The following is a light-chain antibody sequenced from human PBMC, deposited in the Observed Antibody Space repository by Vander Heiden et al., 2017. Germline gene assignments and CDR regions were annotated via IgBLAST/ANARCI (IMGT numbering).Light chain of an antibody. CDR1: QGIRND. Sequence: AIQMTQSPSSLSASVGDRVTITCRASQGIRNDLGWYQQKPGKAPKLLIYAASSLQSGAPSRLSGSGSGTDFPLTISNLQPEDFATYYCLQDYNYLWTFGQGTKVEIK. V-gene: IGKV1-6*01. J-gene: IGKJ1*01. CDR3: LQDYNYLWT. CDR2: AAS.